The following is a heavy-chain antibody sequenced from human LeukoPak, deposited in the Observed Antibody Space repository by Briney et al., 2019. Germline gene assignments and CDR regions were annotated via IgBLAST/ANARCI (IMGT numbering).Heavy chain of an antibody. CDR2: IKTDGSST. CDR3: ANGYCSGGSCYSWGDY. Sequence: PGGSLRLSCAASGFTFSSYWMHWVRQAPGEGLVWVSRIKTDGSSTNYADSVQGRFTISRDDAMNTLYLQMNSLRAEDAAVYYCANGYCSGGSCYSWGDYWGQGTLVTVSS. D-gene: IGHD2-15*01. CDR1: GFTFSSYW. V-gene: IGHV3-74*01. J-gene: IGHJ4*02.